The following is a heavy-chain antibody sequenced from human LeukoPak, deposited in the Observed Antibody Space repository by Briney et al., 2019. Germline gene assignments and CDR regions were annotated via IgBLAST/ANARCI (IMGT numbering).Heavy chain of an antibody. CDR1: GYSFTSYW. Sequence: GGSLKISCKGSGYSFTSYWIGWVRQMPGKGLEWMGIIYPGDSDTRYSPSFQGQVTISADKSISTAYLQWSSLKASDTAMYYCATSNSSGGSPDAFDIWGQGTMVTVSS. V-gene: IGHV5-51*01. CDR3: ATSNSSGGSPDAFDI. J-gene: IGHJ3*02. D-gene: IGHD6-19*01. CDR2: IYPGDSDT.